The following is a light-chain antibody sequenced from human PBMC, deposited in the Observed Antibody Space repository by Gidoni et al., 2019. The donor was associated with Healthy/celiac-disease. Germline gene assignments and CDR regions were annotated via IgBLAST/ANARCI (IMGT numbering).Light chain of an antibody. Sequence: DIVMPQFPLPLPVTPGEPAPTPCRPSQSLLHSNGSNYLDWYQQKPGQSPQLLIYLGSSRASGVPDRFSGSGSGTDFTLKISRVEAEDVGVYYCKQDLRTSYTFGQGTKLEIK. J-gene: IGKJ2*01. CDR1: QSLLHSNGSNY. CDR2: LGS. V-gene: IGKV2-28*01. CDR3: KQDLRTSYT.